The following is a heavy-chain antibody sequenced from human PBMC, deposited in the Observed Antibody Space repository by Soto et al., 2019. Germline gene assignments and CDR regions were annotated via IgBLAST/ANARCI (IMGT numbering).Heavy chain of an antibody. CDR2: IYYSGST. CDR1: GGSISSYY. Sequence: QVQLQESGPGLVKPSETLSLTCTVSGGSISSYYWGWIRQPPGKGLEWIGYIYYSGSTNYNPSLKSRVTISIDTSKDQFSLKLSSVTAADTAVYYCARGYGDYVFDYWGQGTLVTVSS. J-gene: IGHJ4*02. CDR3: ARGYGDYVFDY. V-gene: IGHV4-59*01. D-gene: IGHD4-17*01.